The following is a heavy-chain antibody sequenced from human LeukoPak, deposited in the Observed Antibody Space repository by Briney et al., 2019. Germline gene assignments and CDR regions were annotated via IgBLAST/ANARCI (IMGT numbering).Heavy chain of an antibody. V-gene: IGHV1-46*01. CDR3: AREPSPMVRGYSPAY. CDR1: GYTFTSYG. CDR2: INPSGGST. D-gene: IGHD3-10*01. Sequence: ASVKVSCKASGYTFTSYGISWVRQAPGQGLEWMGIINPSGGSTTYAQKFQGRVTMTRDTSTSTAHMELRSLRSEDTAVYYCAREPSPMVRGYSPAYWGQGTLVTVSS. J-gene: IGHJ4*02.